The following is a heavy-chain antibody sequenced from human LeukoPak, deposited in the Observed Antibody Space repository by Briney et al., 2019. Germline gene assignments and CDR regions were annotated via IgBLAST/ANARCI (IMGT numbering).Heavy chain of an antibody. J-gene: IGHJ6*02. D-gene: IGHD2-2*01. CDR1: GYSFTSYW. Sequence: GESLKISCKGSGYSFTSYWIGWVRQMPGKGLEWMGIIYPGDSDTTYSPSFQGQVTISADKSISTAYLQWSSLKASDTAMYYCARRDGYCSSTSCYAYYYYGMDVWGQGTTVTVSS. V-gene: IGHV5-51*01. CDR2: IYPGDSDT. CDR3: ARRDGYCSSTSCYAYYYYGMDV.